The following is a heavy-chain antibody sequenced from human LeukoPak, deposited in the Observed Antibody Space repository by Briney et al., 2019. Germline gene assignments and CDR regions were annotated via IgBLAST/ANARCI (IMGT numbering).Heavy chain of an antibody. CDR2: IKQDGSEK. CDR3: ARDLGWFGESIDAFDI. J-gene: IGHJ3*02. CDR1: GFTFSSYW. V-gene: IGHV3-7*01. Sequence: GGSLRLSCAASGFTFSSYWMSWVRQAPGKGLEWVANIKQDGSEKYYVDSVKGRFTISRDNAKNSLYLQMNSLRAEDTAVYYCARDLGWFGESIDAFDIWGQGTMVTVSS. D-gene: IGHD3-10*01.